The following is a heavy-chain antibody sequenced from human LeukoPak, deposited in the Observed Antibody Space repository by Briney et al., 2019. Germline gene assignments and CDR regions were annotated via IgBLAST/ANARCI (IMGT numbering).Heavy chain of an antibody. CDR3: ARVRTGIDY. V-gene: IGHV4-59*01. CDR1: GGSISSYY. Sequence: SETLSLTCSVSGGSISSYYWRWIRQPPGKGLEWIGYIYYSGSTNYNPSLKSRVTISVDTSKNQFSLKLSSVTAADTAVYYCARVRTGIDYWGQGTLVTVSS. CDR2: IYYSGST. D-gene: IGHD7-27*01. J-gene: IGHJ4*02.